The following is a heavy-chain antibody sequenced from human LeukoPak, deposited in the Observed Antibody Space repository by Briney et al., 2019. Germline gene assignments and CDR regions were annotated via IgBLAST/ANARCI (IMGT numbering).Heavy chain of an antibody. CDR3: TRPVSASSWRDY. D-gene: IGHD6-13*01. V-gene: IGHV4-39*01. J-gene: IGHJ4*02. Sequence: SETLSLTCSVSGGSISSSSYYWGWIRQPPGKGLEWIGNIYYSGSTYRNPSLKSRVTISADTSKNQFSLMLSSVTAADTAVYYCTRPVSASSWRDYWGQGTLVTVSS. CDR2: IYYSGST. CDR1: GGSISSSSYY.